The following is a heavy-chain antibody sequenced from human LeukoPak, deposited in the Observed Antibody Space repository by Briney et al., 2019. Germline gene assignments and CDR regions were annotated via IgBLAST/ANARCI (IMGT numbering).Heavy chain of an antibody. CDR1: GGSIGYYY. V-gene: IGHV4-59*01. J-gene: IGHJ6*03. CDR3: ARGDHSGSYYYMDV. Sequence: PSETLSLTCTVSGGSIGYYYWSRIRQPPGKGLENLGYIYYSGSTNYNPSLRSRVTISVDTSKNQFSLRVTSVTAADTAVYYCARGDHSGSYYYMDVWGKGTTVTVSS. D-gene: IGHD1-26*01. CDR2: IYYSGST.